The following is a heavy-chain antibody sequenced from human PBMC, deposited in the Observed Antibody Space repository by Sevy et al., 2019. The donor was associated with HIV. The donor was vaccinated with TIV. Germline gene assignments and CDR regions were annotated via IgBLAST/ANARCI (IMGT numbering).Heavy chain of an antibody. CDR1: GFSVSSNY. Sequence: GGSLRLSCAASGFSVSSNYMSWVRQAPGKGLEWVSLIYSSGRKYYGDSVKGRFTIATDDSKNTLYRQMNSVRAEDTALYYCTRVHSGGYPFDYWGQGSLVTVSS. CDR3: TRVHSGGYPFDY. V-gene: IGHV3-53*01. J-gene: IGHJ4*02. D-gene: IGHD3-22*01. CDR2: IYSSGRK.